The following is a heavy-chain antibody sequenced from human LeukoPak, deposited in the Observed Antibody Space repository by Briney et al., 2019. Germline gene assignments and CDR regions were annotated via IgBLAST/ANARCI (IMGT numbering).Heavy chain of an antibody. J-gene: IGHJ4*02. D-gene: IGHD4-17*01. CDR2: ISAYNGNT. V-gene: IGHV1-18*01. CDR1: GYTFTNYG. CDR3: ARDEVSGDRDFDF. Sequence: APVKVSCKASGYTFTNYGVNWVRQAPGLGLEWMGWISAYNGNTNYAQKLQGRVTMTTDTSTSTAYMELRSLRSDDTAVYYCARDEVSGDRDFDFWGQGTLVTVSS.